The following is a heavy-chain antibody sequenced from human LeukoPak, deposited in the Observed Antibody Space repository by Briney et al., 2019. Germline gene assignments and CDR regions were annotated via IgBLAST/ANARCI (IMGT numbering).Heavy chain of an antibody. J-gene: IGHJ4*02. V-gene: IGHV1-46*01. D-gene: IGHD3-22*01. Sequence: GASVKVSCKASGYTFTSYYMHWVRQAPGQGLEWRGIINPSGGSTSYAQKFQGRVTMTRDMSTSTVYMELSSLRSEDPAVYYCARLYYYDSSGIGLGYWGQGTLVTVSS. CDR3: ARLYYYDSSGIGLGY. CDR2: INPSGGST. CDR1: GYTFTSYY.